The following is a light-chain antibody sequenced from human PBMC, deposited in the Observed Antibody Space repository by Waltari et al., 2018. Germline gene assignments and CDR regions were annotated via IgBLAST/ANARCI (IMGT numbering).Light chain of an antibody. J-gene: IGLJ3*02. CDR2: DVT. V-gene: IGLV2-11*01. Sequence: SALTQPRSVSGSPGQSVTISCTGTTSDVGGYNYVSWYQHHPGKAPKLMIFDVTQRPSGVPDRFSGSKSANTASLTISGLQAEDEADYSCCSLAGTYTWVFGGGTTVTVL. CDR3: CSLAGTYTWV. CDR1: TSDVGGYNY.